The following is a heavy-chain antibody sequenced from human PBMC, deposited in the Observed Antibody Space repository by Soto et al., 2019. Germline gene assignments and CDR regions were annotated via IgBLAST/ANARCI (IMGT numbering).Heavy chain of an antibody. Sequence: SVNVSVKASRYTFTSYYMHWVRQAPGQGLEWMGIINPSGGSTSYAQKFQGRVTMTRDTSTSTVYMELSSLRSEDTAVYYCARDDSGRSPQPGGWGQGTLVTVSS. CDR3: ARDDSGRSPQPGG. CDR1: RYTFTSYY. J-gene: IGHJ4*02. CDR2: INPSGGST. D-gene: IGHD1-26*01. V-gene: IGHV1-46*01.